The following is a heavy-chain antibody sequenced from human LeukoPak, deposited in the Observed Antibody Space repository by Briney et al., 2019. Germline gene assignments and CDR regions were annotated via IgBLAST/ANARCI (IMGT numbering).Heavy chain of an antibody. D-gene: IGHD3-10*01. CDR2: IYTSGST. CDR1: GGSISSGSYY. J-gene: IGHJ3*02. Sequence: PSETLSLTCTVSGGSISSGSYYWTWIRQPAGKGLEWIGRIYTSGSTNYNPSLKSRVTISVDTSKTQFSLNLSSVTAADTAVYYCARSDGYGLIGIWGQGTMVTVSS. V-gene: IGHV4-61*02. CDR3: ARSDGYGLIGI.